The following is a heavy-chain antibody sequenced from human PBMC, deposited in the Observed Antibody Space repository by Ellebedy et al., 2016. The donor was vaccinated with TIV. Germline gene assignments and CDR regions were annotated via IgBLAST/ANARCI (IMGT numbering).Heavy chain of an antibody. D-gene: IGHD2-2*01. J-gene: IGHJ4*02. CDR2: IYSGGST. V-gene: IGHV3-66*01. CDR1: GFTVSSNY. Sequence: GESLKISXAASGFTVSSNYMSWVRQAPGKGLEWVSVIYSGGSTYYADSVKGRFTISRDNSRNTVYLQMTSLTPEDTAVYFCVKDGGGYQLLPPFFEFWGQGTLVAVSS. CDR3: VKDGGGYQLLPPFFEF.